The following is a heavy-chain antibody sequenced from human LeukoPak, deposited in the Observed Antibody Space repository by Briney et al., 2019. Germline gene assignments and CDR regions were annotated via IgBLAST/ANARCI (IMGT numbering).Heavy chain of an antibody. D-gene: IGHD3-10*01. CDR1: GGSISSYY. V-gene: IGHV4-4*07. CDR2: IYTSGST. J-gene: IGHJ6*03. CDR3: ARDRSEVTMVRGVIASYYYYYYMDV. Sequence: SETLSLTCTVSGGSISSYYWSWIRQPAGKGLEWIGRIYTSGSTNYNPSLKSLVTMSVDTSKNQFSLKLSSVTAADTAVYYCARDRSEVTMVRGVIASYYYYYYMDVWGKGTTVTVSS.